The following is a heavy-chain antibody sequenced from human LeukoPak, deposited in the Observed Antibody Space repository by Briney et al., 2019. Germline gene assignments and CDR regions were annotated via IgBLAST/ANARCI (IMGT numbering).Heavy chain of an antibody. D-gene: IGHD6-13*01. CDR3: ARAAAADPKNWFEP. Sequence: SETLSLTCAVSGYSINSGHYWGWIRQPPGKGLEWIGSIHHSGTTYYNPSLKSRVTISGDTSKNQFSLKLTSVTATDTAVYYCARAAAADPKNWFEPWGQGTLVTVSS. V-gene: IGHV4-38-2*01. CDR1: GYSINSGHY. J-gene: IGHJ5*02. CDR2: IHHSGTT.